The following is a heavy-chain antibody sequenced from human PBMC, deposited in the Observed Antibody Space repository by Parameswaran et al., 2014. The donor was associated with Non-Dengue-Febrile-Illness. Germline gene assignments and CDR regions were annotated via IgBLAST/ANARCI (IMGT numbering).Heavy chain of an antibody. CDR3: ARGGYYTNYYYYYYMDV. J-gene: IGHJ6*03. V-gene: IGHV1-2*02. CDR2: INPNSGGT. Sequence: WVRQAPGQGLEWMGWINPNSGGTNYAQKFQGRVTMTRDTSISTAYMELSRLRSDDTAVYYCARGGYYTNYYYYYYMDVWGKGTTVPSP. D-gene: IGHD3-3*01.